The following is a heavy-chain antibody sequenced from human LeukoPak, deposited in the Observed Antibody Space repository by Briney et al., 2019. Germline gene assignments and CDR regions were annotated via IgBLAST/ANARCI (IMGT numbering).Heavy chain of an antibody. V-gene: IGHV4-30-2*01. CDR3: VSTRCSGGSCYLDY. D-gene: IGHD2-15*01. CDR1: GGSISGGGYS. CDR2: IYHSGST. Sequence: SQTLSLTCAVSGGSISGGGYSWSWIRQPPGKGLEWIGYIYHSGSTYYNPSLKSRVTISVDRSNNQFSLKLSSVTSADTAVYYSVSTRCSGGSCYLDYWGQGTLVTVST. J-gene: IGHJ4*02.